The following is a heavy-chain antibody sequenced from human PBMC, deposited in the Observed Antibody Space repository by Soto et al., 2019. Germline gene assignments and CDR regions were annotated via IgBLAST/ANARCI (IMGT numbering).Heavy chain of an antibody. CDR3: ARGMTLDYSDPTIDY. Sequence: QVQLVQSGAAVKKPGASVKVSCKASGYTFTNYFLHWVRQAPGQGLEWMGIINPSGGSTNYALKFQGRVTMTSDTSTSTVFMDLRRLGSEDTAVYYRARGMTLDYSDPTIDYWGQGTLVTVSS. CDR2: INPSGGST. CDR1: GYTFTNYF. D-gene: IGHD4-17*01. V-gene: IGHV1-46*01. J-gene: IGHJ4*02.